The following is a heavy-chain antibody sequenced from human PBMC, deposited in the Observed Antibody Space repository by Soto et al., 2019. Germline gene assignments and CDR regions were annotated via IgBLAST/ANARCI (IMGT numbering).Heavy chain of an antibody. CDR3: AKDLRVYCSGGSCYDFDY. CDR2: ISYDGSNK. Sequence: QVQLVESGGGVVQPGRSLRLSCAASGFTFSSYGMHWVRQAPGKGLEWVAVISYDGSNKYYADSVKGRFTISRDNSKNTLYLQMNSLRAEDTAVYYCAKDLRVYCSGGSCYDFDYWGQGTLVTVSS. D-gene: IGHD2-15*01. V-gene: IGHV3-30*18. CDR1: GFTFSSYG. J-gene: IGHJ4*02.